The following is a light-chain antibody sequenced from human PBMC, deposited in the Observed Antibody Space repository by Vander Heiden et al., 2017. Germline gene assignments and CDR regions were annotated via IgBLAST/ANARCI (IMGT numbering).Light chain of an antibody. CDR1: QSISSW. CDR3: QRDKGYGGT. J-gene: IGKJ1*01. V-gene: IGKV1-5*03. CDR2: KAS. Sequence: DIQMTQSPSTLSASVGDRVTITCRASQSISSWLAWYQQKPGKAPKLLIYKASSLESGVPSRFSGSASGTEFTLTISSLQPDDFATYYCQRDKGYGGTFGQGTKVEIK.